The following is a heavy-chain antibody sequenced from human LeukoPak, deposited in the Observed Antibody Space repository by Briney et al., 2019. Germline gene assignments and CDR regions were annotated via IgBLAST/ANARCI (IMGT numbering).Heavy chain of an antibody. CDR1: GGSFSIYT. CDR2: IIPIFDTT. D-gene: IGHD6-19*01. J-gene: IGHJ6*03. Sequence: ASVTVSFKASGGSFSIYTFTWVRQGPGQGLEWMGGIIPIFDTTYYAQKFQGRVTLTADESTSTAYMELSGLRSEDTAVYYCARSAGPVVVAGSSGFGYVNTPSYYYYMDVWGKGTTVTVSS. CDR3: ARSAGPVVVAGSSGFGYVNTPSYYYYMDV. V-gene: IGHV1-69*01.